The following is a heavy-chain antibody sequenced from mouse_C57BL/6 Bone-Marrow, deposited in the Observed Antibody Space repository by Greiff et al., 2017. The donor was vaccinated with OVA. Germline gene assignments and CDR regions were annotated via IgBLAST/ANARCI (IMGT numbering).Heavy chain of an antibody. CDR3: TTETAQASFAY. CDR2: IDPEDGDT. J-gene: IGHJ3*01. D-gene: IGHD3-2*02. Sequence: VTLKESGAELVRPGASVKLSCTASGFNIKDYYMHWVKQRPEQGLEWIGRIDPEDGDTEYAPKFQGKATMTADTSSNTAYLQLSSLTSEDTAVYYCTTETAQASFAYWGQGTLVTVSA. V-gene: IGHV14-1*01. CDR1: GFNIKDYY.